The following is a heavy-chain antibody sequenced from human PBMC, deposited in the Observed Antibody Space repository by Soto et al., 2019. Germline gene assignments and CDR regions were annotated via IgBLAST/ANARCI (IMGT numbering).Heavy chain of an antibody. CDR1: GFTFSNYA. CDR3: AKEGHTAMDSDFDY. J-gene: IGHJ4*02. CDR2: ISYDGDNE. D-gene: IGHD5-18*01. V-gene: IGHV3-30*18. Sequence: GGSLRLSCAASGFTFSNYAMHWVRQAPGKGLEWLAIISYDGDNEYYADSVKGRFTISRDNSKNTVYLQMNSLRAEDTALYYCAKEGHTAMDSDFDYWGQGTPVTVSS.